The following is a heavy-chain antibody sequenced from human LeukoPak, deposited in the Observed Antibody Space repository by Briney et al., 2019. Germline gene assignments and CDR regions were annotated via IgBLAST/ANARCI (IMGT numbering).Heavy chain of an antibody. CDR2: IYYSGST. V-gene: IGHV4-59*08. CDR3: ASLNLNWGSNYYYYYMDV. J-gene: IGHJ6*03. D-gene: IGHD7-27*01. CDR1: GGSISSYY. Sequence: SETLSLTCTVSGGSISSYYWSWIRQPPGKGLEWIGYIYYSGSTNYNPSLKSRVTISVDTSKNRFSLKLSSVTAADMAVYYCASLNLNWGSNYYYYYMDVWGKGTTVTVSS.